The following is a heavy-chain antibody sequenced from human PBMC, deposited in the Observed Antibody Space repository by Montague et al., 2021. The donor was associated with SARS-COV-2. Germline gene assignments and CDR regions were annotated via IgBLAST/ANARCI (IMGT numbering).Heavy chain of an antibody. V-gene: IGHV4-39*07. J-gene: IGHJ6*02. D-gene: IGHD1-20*01. Sequence: SETLSLTCTVSGGSISSSSYYWVWIRQPPGKGLDWNVSIYCSGNTYHNPSLKSRVTISVATSQNKFSLKLSSVTAADTAVYYCARDQGYNWNYYSYYGMDVWGQGTTVTVSS. CDR1: GGSISSSSYY. CDR3: ARDQGYNWNYYSYYGMDV. CDR2: IYCSGNT.